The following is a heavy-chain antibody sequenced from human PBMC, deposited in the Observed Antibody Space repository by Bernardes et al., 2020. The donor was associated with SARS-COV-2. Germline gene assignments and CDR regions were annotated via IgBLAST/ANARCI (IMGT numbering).Heavy chain of an antibody. CDR3: VRNGYYSLDY. J-gene: IGHJ4*02. CDR2: IHHDGNI. CDR1: GDSLTAHSW. V-gene: IGHV4-4*02. Sequence: SEPLSLTCAVSGDSLTAHSWWSWVRQSPEQGLEWIGEIHHDGNINYSPSLKSRVTFLLDKSKNQFSLRLSSVTAADTAFYYCVRNGYYSLDYWGQGTLVTVSS. D-gene: IGHD3-22*01.